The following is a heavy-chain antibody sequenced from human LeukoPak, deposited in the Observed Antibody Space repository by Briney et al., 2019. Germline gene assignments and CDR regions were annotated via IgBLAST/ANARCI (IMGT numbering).Heavy chain of an antibody. V-gene: IGHV4-59*01. J-gene: IGHJ3*02. CDR2: IYYSGST. CDR3: ARAGTLQSNPSAFDI. Sequence: PSETLSLTCTVSGGSISSYYWSWIRQPPGKGLEWIGYIYYSGSTSHNPSLRSRVTISVDTSKNQFSLKLYSVTAADTAVYYCARAGTLQSNPSAFDIWGQGTMVTVSS. CDR1: GGSISSYY. D-gene: IGHD5-24*01.